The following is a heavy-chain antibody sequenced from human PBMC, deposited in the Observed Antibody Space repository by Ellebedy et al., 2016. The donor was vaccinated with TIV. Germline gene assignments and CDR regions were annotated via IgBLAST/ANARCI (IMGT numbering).Heavy chain of an antibody. CDR3: ASVTFSSLSPFDY. V-gene: IGHV1-2*02. D-gene: IGHD2-2*01. Sequence: AASVKVSCKTSGYSFTDYHIHWMRQAPGQGLEWMGWIYPKSGDTKYAQKFQGRVTMTRDTSITTAYMELKRLTSDDTATYYCASVTFSSLSPFDYWGQGTLVTVSS. CDR1: GYSFTDYH. CDR2: IYPKSGDT. J-gene: IGHJ4*02.